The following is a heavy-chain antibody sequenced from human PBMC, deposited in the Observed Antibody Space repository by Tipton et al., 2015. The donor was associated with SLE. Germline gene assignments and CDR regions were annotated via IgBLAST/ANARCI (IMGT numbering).Heavy chain of an antibody. Sequence: TLSLTCTVSGGSISSYYWSWIRQPPGKGLEWIGYIYYSGSTNYNPSLKSRVTISVDTSKNQFSLKLSSVTAADTAVYYCARGSRRWGRDAFDIWGRGTLVTVSS. CDR3: ARGSRRWGRDAFDI. J-gene: IGHJ2*01. V-gene: IGHV4-59*12. CDR2: IYYSGST. CDR1: GGSISSYY. D-gene: IGHD3-16*01.